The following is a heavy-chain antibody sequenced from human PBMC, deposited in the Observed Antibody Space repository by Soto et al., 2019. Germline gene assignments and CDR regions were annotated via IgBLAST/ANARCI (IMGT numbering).Heavy chain of an antibody. Sequence: SVEVSCKGSGGTLRSYTISWVGQAPGQGLEWMGRIIPILGIANYAQKFQGRVTITAGKSTSTAYMELSSLRSEDTAVYYCARREYSYGPDGMDVWGQGTTVTVSS. J-gene: IGHJ6*02. V-gene: IGHV1-69*02. D-gene: IGHD5-18*01. CDR1: GGTLRSYT. CDR3: ARREYSYGPDGMDV. CDR2: IIPILGIA.